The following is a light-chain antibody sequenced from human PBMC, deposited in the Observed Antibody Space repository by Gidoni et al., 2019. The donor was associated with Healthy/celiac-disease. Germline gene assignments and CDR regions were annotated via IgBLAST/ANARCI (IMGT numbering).Light chain of an antibody. CDR2: LGS. V-gene: IGKV2-28*01. CDR3: MQALQTPLT. J-gene: IGKJ5*01. Sequence: IVMTQSPLSLPVTPGEPASISCTSSQSLLHSSGYTNLDWYLQRPGQSPQLLIYLGSNRASGVPDRFSGSGSGTDFTLKISRVEAEDVGVYYCMQALQTPLTFGQGTRLEIK. CDR1: QSLLHSSGYTN.